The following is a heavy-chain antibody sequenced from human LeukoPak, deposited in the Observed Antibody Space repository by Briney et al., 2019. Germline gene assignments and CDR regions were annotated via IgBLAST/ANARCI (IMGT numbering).Heavy chain of an antibody. CDR1: GYTFSNYN. D-gene: IGHD6-13*01. V-gene: IGHV1-46*01. J-gene: IGHJ4*02. Sequence: ASVKVSCKASGYTFSNYNIHWLRQAPGQGLEWMGIVNPSGDSTNYAQNFQGRVTMTGDTSTSTAYMELRSLRSDDTAVYYCARVSGSSWYPSPLFDYWGQGTLVTVSS. CDR2: VNPSGDST. CDR3: ARVSGSSWYPSPLFDY.